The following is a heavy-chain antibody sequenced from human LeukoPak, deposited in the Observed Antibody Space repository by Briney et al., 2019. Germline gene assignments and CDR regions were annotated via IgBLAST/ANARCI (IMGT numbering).Heavy chain of an antibody. CDR1: GFTVSSNF. CDR2: IYSGGST. CDR3: ARDTDYYGSGRHGYFDH. V-gene: IGHV3-66*01. J-gene: IGHJ1*01. Sequence: GGSLRLSCEASGFTVSSNFMGWVRQTPEKGLEWVSLIYSGGSTYYADSVKGRFTISRDNSKNTLHLQMNSQRAEDTAVYYCARDTDYYGSGRHGYFDHWGQGTLVTVSS. D-gene: IGHD3-10*01.